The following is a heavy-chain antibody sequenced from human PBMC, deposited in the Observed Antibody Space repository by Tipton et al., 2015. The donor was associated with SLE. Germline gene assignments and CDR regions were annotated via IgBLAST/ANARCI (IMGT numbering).Heavy chain of an antibody. D-gene: IGHD3-9*01. J-gene: IGHJ6*04. CDR3: ARELDTLDV. CDR2: IYTTGNT. Sequence: GLVKPSETLSLTCSVSGGSISSGSYYWNWVRQPAGKGLEWIGRIYTTGNTYYNPSLKSRVTISLDTSNNQFSLKLSSVTAGDTAVYYCARELDTLDVWGKGTTVTVSS. CDR1: GGSISSGSYY. V-gene: IGHV4-61*02.